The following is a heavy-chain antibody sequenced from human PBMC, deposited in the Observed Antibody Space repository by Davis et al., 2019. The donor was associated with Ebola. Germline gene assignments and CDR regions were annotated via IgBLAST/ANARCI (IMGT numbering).Heavy chain of an antibody. J-gene: IGHJ6*02. CDR1: GGSFSGYY. CDR3: ARGLGDYVWGSLEYYYYGMDV. CDR2: INHSGST. Sequence: PSETLSLTCAVYGGSFSGYYWSWIRQPPGKGLEWIGEINHSGSTNYNPSPKSRVTISVDTSKNQFSLKLSSVTAADTAVYYCARGLGDYVWGSLEYYYYGMDVWGQGTTVTVSS. D-gene: IGHD3-16*01. V-gene: IGHV4-34*01.